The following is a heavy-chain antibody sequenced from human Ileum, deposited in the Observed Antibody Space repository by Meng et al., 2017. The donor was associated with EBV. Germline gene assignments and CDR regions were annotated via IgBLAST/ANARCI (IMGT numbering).Heavy chain of an antibody. CDR1: GGTFSRLA. CDR2: ISAYNGNT. J-gene: IGHJ4*02. D-gene: IGHD1-26*01. CDR3: ARAGNGGSYYFTY. Sequence: QVQAVPSGAEVKKPGFSVQVSCKASGGTFSRLALSWVRQAPGQGLEWMGWISAYNGNTNYAQNLQGRVTMTTDTSTGTAYMEVRSLRSDDTAVYYCARAGNGGSYYFTYWGQGTLVTVSS. V-gene: IGHV1-18*01.